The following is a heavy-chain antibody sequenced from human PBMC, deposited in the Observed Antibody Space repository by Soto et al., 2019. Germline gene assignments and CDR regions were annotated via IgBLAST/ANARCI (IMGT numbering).Heavy chain of an antibody. CDR2: FDPEDGET. V-gene: IGHV1-24*01. Sequence: ASVKVSCKVSGYTLTELSMHWVRQAPGKGLEWMGGFDPEDGETIYAQKFQGRVTMTEDTSTDTAYMELSSLRPEDTAVYYCATLIQLWLKDDYWGQGTLVTVSS. CDR1: GYTLTELS. CDR3: ATLIQLWLKDDY. D-gene: IGHD5-18*01. J-gene: IGHJ4*02.